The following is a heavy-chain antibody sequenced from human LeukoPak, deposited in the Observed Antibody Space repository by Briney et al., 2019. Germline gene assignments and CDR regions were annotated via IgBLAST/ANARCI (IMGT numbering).Heavy chain of an antibody. J-gene: IGHJ3*02. CDR1: GYTFTGYY. V-gene: IGHV1-2*02. Sequence: AASVKVSCKAAGYTFTGYYMHWVRQAPGQGLEWMGWINTNSGGTNYAQKFQGRVTMTRDTSISTAYMELSRLTSDDTAVYYCARDPPIGGADFFDIWGQGTMVTVSS. D-gene: IGHD3/OR15-3a*01. CDR3: ARDPPIGGADFFDI. CDR2: INTNSGGT.